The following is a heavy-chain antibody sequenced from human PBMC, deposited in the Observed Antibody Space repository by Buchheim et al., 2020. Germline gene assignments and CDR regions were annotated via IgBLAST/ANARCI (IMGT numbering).Heavy chain of an antibody. CDR1: GGSFSGYY. V-gene: IGHV4-34*01. CDR2: INHSGST. J-gene: IGHJ2*01. D-gene: IGHD3-22*01. Sequence: QVQLQQWGAGLLKPSETLSLTCAVYGGSFSGYYWSWIRQPPGKGLEWIGEINHSGSTNYNPSLKNRVTISVDTSKNQFSRKLSSVTAADTAVYYCARGTMIVVVGGYWYFDLWGRGTL. CDR3: ARGTMIVVVGGYWYFDL.